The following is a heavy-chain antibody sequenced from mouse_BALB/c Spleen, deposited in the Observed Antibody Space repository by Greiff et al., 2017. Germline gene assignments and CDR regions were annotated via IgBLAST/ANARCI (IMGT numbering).Heavy chain of an antibody. J-gene: IGHJ4*01. V-gene: IGHV5-6-5*01. CDR3: ARGEVTTLYYYAMDY. Sequence: EVKLVESGGGLVKPGGSLKLSCAASGFTFSSYAMSWVRQTPEKRLEWVASISSGGSTYYPDSVKGRFTISRDNARNILYLQMSSLRSEDTAMYYCARGEVTTLYYYAMDYWGQGTSVTVSS. CDR1: GFTFSSYA. D-gene: IGHD2-3*01. CDR2: ISSGGST.